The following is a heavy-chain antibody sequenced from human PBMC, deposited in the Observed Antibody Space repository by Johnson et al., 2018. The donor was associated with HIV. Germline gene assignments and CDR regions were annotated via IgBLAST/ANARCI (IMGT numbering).Heavy chain of an antibody. J-gene: IGHJ3*02. Sequence: VLLVESGGGLVQPGGSLRLSCAASGFSSSRYAMHWIRQATGKGLEWVSGIGTTGDTYYPGSVKGRFTISRDHAKNSLHLQMNSLRAGDTAVYYCARASGYYLSDAFDIWGQGTMVTVSS. CDR1: GFSSSRYA. CDR3: ARASGYYLSDAFDI. CDR2: IGTTGDT. D-gene: IGHD3-22*01. V-gene: IGHV3-13*01.